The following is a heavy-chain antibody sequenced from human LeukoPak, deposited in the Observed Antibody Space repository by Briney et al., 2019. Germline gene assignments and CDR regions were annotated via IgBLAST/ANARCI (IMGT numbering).Heavy chain of an antibody. CDR3: ARDAYGDYGFDY. J-gene: IGHJ4*02. Sequence: PGGSLRLSCAASGFTFSSYEMNWVRQAPGKGLEWVSYISGSGSTIYYADSVKGRFTISRDNAKNSLNLQMNSLRAEDTAVYYCARDAYGDYGFDYWGQGTLVTVSS. CDR1: GFTFSSYE. D-gene: IGHD4-17*01. V-gene: IGHV3-48*03. CDR2: ISGSGSTI.